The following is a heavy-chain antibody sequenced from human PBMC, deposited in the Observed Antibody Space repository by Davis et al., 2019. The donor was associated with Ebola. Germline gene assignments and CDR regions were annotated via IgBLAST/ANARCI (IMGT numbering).Heavy chain of an antibody. CDR3: ARVRPSGITSWFDP. V-gene: IGHV4-59*08. Sequence: SETLSLTCTVSGGSISSYYWSWIRQPPGKGLEWIGYIYYSGSTNYNPSLKSRVTISVDTSKNQFSLKLSSVTAADTAVYYCARVRPSGITSWFDPWGQGTLVTVSS. CDR2: IYYSGST. D-gene: IGHD1-26*01. CDR1: GGSISSYY. J-gene: IGHJ5*02.